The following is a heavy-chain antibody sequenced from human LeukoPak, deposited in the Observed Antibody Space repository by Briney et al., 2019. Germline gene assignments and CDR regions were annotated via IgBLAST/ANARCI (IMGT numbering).Heavy chain of an antibody. Sequence: PGGSLRLSCAASGFTFSSYGMHWVRQAPGKGLEWVAVIWYDGSNKYYADSVKGRFTISRDNSKNTLYLQMNSLRAEDTAVYYCAREGYGYGMDVWGQGTTVTVSS. D-gene: IGHD5-18*01. CDR1: GFTFSSYG. V-gene: IGHV3-33*01. CDR2: IWYDGSNK. CDR3: AREGYGYGMDV. J-gene: IGHJ6*02.